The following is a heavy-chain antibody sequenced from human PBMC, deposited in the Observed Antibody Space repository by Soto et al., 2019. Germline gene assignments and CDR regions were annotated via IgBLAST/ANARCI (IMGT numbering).Heavy chain of an antibody. D-gene: IGHD2-15*01. V-gene: IGHV4-31*03. Sequence: TCTVSGGSISSGGYYWSWIRQHPGKGLEWIGYIYYSGSTYYNPSLKSRVTISVDTSKNQFSLKLSSVTAADTAVYYCARDHCSGGSCYCDPWGQGTLVTVSS. J-gene: IGHJ5*02. CDR2: IYYSGST. CDR3: ARDHCSGGSCYCDP. CDR1: GGSISSGGYY.